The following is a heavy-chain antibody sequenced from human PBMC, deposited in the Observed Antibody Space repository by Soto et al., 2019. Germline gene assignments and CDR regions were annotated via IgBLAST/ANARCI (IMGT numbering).Heavy chain of an antibody. Sequence: PGGSLRLSCAASGFTFSSYAMSWVRQAPGKGLEWVSAISVSGGRTNYADSVRGRFIISRDNSKNTLYLQMNSLRAEDTAVYYCAKDPPTIAYWSFDLWGRGTLVTVSS. D-gene: IGHD3-9*01. V-gene: IGHV3-23*01. CDR1: GFTFSSYA. CDR3: AKDPPTIAYWSFDL. J-gene: IGHJ2*01. CDR2: ISVSGGRT.